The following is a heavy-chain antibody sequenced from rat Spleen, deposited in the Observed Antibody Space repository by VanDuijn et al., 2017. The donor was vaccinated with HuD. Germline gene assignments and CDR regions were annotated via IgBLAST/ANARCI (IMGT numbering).Heavy chain of an antibody. CDR3: ARHEKQLRDWFAY. CDR1: GFTFSDYY. V-gene: IGHV5-29*01. D-gene: IGHD1-10*01. J-gene: IGHJ3*01. CDR2: ISYDGSST. Sequence: EVQLVESDGGLVQPGRSLKLSCAASGFTFSDYYMAWVRQAPTKGLEWVATISYDGSSTYYRDSVKGRFTISRDNAKSTLYLQMDSLRSEDTATYYCARHEKQLRDWFAYWGQGTLVTVSS.